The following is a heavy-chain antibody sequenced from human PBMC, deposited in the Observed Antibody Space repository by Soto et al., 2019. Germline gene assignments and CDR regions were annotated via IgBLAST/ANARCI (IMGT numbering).Heavy chain of an antibody. V-gene: IGHV4-4*02. Sequence: QVQLKESGPGLVTPWGTLSLTCAVSGDSVSNGNWWCWVRQPPGRGVEWVGEIHQSGDTNYNPSLKSRVTVSADRSNNQYSLRLNSVTAADTAMYYCATRTSVFGIVTFYWGQGILVTVSS. CDR2: IHQSGDT. CDR3: ATRTSVFGIVTFY. D-gene: IGHD3-16*01. J-gene: IGHJ4*02. CDR1: GDSVSNGNW.